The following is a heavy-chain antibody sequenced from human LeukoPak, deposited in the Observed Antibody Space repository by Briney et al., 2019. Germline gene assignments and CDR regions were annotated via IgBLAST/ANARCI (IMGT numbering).Heavy chain of an antibody. Sequence: PGGSLRLSCAASGFTFRTYNMNWVRHAPGEGLECVSTISSSSYYIYYADSVKGRFTISRDNAKNSLYLQMNSLRAEDTAVYYCAGSYYFGSETYYNEDYRGQGTLVTVSS. D-gene: IGHD3-10*01. V-gene: IGHV3-21*01. CDR3: AGSYYFGSETYYNEDY. J-gene: IGHJ4*02. CDR2: ISSSSYYI. CDR1: GFTFRTYN.